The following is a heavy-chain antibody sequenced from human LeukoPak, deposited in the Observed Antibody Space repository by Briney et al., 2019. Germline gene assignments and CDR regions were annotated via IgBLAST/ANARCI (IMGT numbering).Heavy chain of an antibody. V-gene: IGHV4-61*01. D-gene: IGHD5/OR15-5a*01. CDR3: ATFFDFWFGP. CDR1: GVSVSSGSYF. CDR2: IYHDGST. J-gene: IGHJ5*02. Sequence: PSETQSLTCTVSGVSVSSGSYFWSWIRQPPGEGPQWIGYIYHDGSTNYSPSLRSRVSISVDTSKNQFSLKLSSVTTADTAVYFCATFFDFWFGPWGQGTQVTVSS.